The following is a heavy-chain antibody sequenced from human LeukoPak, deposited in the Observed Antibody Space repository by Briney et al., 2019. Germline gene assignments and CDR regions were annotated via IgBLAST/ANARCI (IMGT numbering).Heavy chain of an antibody. CDR2: VSGTAKNT. CDR3: AKSHRGGLRFMVGFFYMDV. CDR1: GFTFYNDA. D-gene: IGHD3-3*01. J-gene: IGHJ6*03. V-gene: IGHV3-23*01. Sequence: PVGSLRVSSTPSGFTFYNDAISWGRQAPGQRLEWVSAVSGTAKNTYYADSVKGRFTTSRDNSNNTVYLQMKSLRDEDTAVYYCAKSHRGGLRFMVGFFYMDVWGSGTTVAVSS.